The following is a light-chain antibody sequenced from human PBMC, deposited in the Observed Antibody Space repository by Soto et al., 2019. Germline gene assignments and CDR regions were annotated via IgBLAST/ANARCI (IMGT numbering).Light chain of an antibody. Sequence: EIVLTQSPATLSVSPGERVTLSCRSSQSVSGDLAWYHHKPGQAPRLLIYDASARAPDTPDRFSGSGSGTDFTLTIRRLEPEDFAVYYCGQFVSAPPRTFGQGTTVDIK. CDR3: GQFVSAPPRT. CDR2: DAS. V-gene: IGKV3-20*01. CDR1: QSVSGD. J-gene: IGKJ1*01.